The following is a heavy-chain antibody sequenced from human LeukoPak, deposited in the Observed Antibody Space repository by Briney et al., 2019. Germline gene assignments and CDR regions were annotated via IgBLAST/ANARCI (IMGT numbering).Heavy chain of an antibody. D-gene: IGHD3/OR15-3a*01. Sequence: VGSLRLSCAVSGVTLSNYGMSWVRQAPGKGLECVARFSDSGGSTTYADSVKGRFTIARDNRKNTLYLQMNSLRAEDTAVYFCAKRGVVIRVILVGFHKEAYYFESWGQGALVTVSS. CDR1: GVTLSNYG. CDR3: AKRGVVIRVILVGFHKEAYYFES. CDR2: FSDSGGST. V-gene: IGHV3-23*01. J-gene: IGHJ4*02.